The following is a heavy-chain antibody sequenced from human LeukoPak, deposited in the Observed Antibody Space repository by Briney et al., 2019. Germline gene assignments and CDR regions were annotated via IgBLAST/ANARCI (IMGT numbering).Heavy chain of an antibody. J-gene: IGHJ4*02. CDR2: ISWNSGSI. Sequence: GGSLRLSCAASGFTFDDYAMHWVRQAPGKGLEWVSGISWNSGSIGYADSVKGRFTISRDNAKNSLYLQMNSLRVEDTALYYCAKDRKSSSWDYFDYWGQGTLVTVSS. V-gene: IGHV3-9*01. CDR3: AKDRKSSSWDYFDY. D-gene: IGHD6-13*01. CDR1: GFTFDDYA.